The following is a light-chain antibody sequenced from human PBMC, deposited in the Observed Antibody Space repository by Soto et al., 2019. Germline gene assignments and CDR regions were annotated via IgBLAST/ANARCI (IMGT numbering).Light chain of an antibody. CDR1: QSVSGSY. CDR3: QAYGSSPPYT. J-gene: IGKJ2*01. Sequence: EIVLTQSPGTLSLSPGETATLSCRASQSVSGSYLAWYQQKPGQAPRVLIYAASSRATGIPDRLRGSGSGTDLSITISRLDPEDFSVYYCQAYGSSPPYTFGLGTKLDIK. V-gene: IGKV3-20*01. CDR2: AAS.